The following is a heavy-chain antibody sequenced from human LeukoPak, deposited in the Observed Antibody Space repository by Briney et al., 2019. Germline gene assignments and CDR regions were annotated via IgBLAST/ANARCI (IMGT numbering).Heavy chain of an antibody. J-gene: IGHJ4*02. Sequence: GRSLRLSCAASGFTFDDYAVHWVRQAPGKGLEWVSGISWNSGSIGYADSVKGRFTISRDNAKNSLYLQMNSLRAEDTALYYCAKGMDYDSSGYIDYWGQGTLVTVSS. CDR2: ISWNSGSI. CDR3: AKGMDYDSSGYIDY. V-gene: IGHV3-9*01. CDR1: GFTFDDYA. D-gene: IGHD3-22*01.